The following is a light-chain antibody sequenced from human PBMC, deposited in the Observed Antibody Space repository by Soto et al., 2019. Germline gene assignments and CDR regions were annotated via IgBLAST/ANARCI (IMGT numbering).Light chain of an antibody. Sequence: QSALTQPPSASGSPGQSVTISCTGTSSDVGGYNYVCWYQQHPGKAPKLMISEVSKRPSGVSNRFSGSKSGNTASLTISGLQAEDEADYYCSSYTSSSTLGGVVFGGGTKLTVL. CDR3: SSYTSSSTLGGVV. J-gene: IGLJ2*01. V-gene: IGLV2-14*01. CDR2: EVS. CDR1: SSDVGGYNY.